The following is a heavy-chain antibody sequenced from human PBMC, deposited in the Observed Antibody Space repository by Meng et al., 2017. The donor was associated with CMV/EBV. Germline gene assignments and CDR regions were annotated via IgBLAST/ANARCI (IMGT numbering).Heavy chain of an antibody. CDR3: ARPRSYSLPEPPDAFDI. D-gene: IGHD1-26*01. V-gene: IGHV5-51*01. J-gene: IGHJ3*02. Sequence: KVSCKGSGYSFTSYWIGWVRQMPGKGLEWMGISYPGDSDTRYSPSFQGQVTISADKSISTAYLQWSSLKASDTAMYYCARPRSYSLPEPPDAFDIWGQGTMVTVSS. CDR1: GYSFTSYW. CDR2: SYPGDSDT.